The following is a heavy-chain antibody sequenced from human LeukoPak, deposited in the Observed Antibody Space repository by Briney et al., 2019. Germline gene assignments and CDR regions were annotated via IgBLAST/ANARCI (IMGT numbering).Heavy chain of an antibody. J-gene: IGHJ6*02. V-gene: IGHV1-69*13. CDR3: ARKGAFDSLDYYHGMDA. Sequence: ASVKVSCKASGGTFSSYAISWVRQAPGQGLEWMGGIIPIFGTANYAQKFQGRVTITADESTSTAYMELSSLRSEDTAVYYCARKGAFDSLDYYHGMDAWGQGTTVTVSS. D-gene: IGHD3-9*01. CDR2: IIPIFGTA. CDR1: GGTFSSYA.